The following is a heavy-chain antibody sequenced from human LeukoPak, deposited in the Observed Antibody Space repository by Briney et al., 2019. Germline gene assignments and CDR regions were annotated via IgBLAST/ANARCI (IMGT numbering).Heavy chain of an antibody. D-gene: IGHD5-18*01. CDR1: GFTVAGAW. CDR2: LKSKDNGGTT. J-gene: IGHJ4*02. V-gene: IGHV3-15*01. CDR3: ANGGYSYVLPDY. Sequence: GGSLRLSCAASGFTVAGAWMNWVRQDPGKGLEWVGLLKSKDNGGTTDYASPVKGRFTISRDDSKNILYLQMNSLRAEDTAVYYCANGGYSYVLPDYWSQGTLVTVSS.